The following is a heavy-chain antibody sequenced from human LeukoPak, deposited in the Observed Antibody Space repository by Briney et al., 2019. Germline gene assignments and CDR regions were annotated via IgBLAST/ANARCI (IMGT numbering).Heavy chain of an antibody. D-gene: IGHD6-19*01. CDR2: ISSSGST. J-gene: IGHJ4*02. CDR3: VRTEVSSGSEDY. Sequence: WIGYISSSGSTYYNPSLKGRVTISLDTSKNQFSLKLSSVTAADTAVYYCVRTEVSSGSEDYWGQGTLVTVSS. V-gene: IGHV4-30-4*01.